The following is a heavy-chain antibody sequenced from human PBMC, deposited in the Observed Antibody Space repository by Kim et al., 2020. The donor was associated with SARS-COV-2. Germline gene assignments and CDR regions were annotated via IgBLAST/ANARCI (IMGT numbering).Heavy chain of an antibody. J-gene: IGHJ4*02. CDR2: INPNSGGT. CDR1: GYTFTGYY. CDR3: ARDEPDYYYDSSGYLGY. V-gene: IGHV1-2*02. Sequence: ASVKVSCKASGYTFTGYYMHWVRQAPGQGLEWMGWINPNSGGTNYAQKFQGRVTMTRDTSISTAYMELSRLRSDDTAVYYCARDEPDYYYDSSGYLGYWGQGTLVTVSS. D-gene: IGHD3-22*01.